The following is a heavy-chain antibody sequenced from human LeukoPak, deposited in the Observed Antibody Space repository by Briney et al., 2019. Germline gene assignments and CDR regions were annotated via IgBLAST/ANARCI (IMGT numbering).Heavy chain of an antibody. CDR2: ISSSSSYI. J-gene: IGHJ4*02. CDR1: GFTFSNAW. Sequence: GGSLRLSCAASGFTFSNAWMSWVRQAPGKGLEWVSSISSSSSYIYYADSVKGRFTISRDNAKNSLYLQMNSLRAEDTALYYCAKGTNWGQGTLVTVSS. V-gene: IGHV3-21*04. CDR3: AKGTN.